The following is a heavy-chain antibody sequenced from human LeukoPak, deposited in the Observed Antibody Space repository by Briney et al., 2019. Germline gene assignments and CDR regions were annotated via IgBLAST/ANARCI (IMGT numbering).Heavy chain of an antibody. CDR3: ARDLGDYYDSSGLYGGFDY. D-gene: IGHD3-22*01. V-gene: IGHV3-48*04. CDR2: ISSSGSTI. CDR1: GFTFSSYG. J-gene: IGHJ4*02. Sequence: PGGSLRLSCAASGFTFSSYGMTWVRQAPGKGLEWVSYISSSGSTIYYADSVKGRFTISRDNAKNSLYLQMNSLRAEDTAVYYCARDLGDYYDSSGLYGGFDYWGQGTLVTVSS.